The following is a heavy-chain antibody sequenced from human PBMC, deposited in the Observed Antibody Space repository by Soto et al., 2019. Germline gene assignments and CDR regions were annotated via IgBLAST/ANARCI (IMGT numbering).Heavy chain of an antibody. CDR3: ARDDSSPSARYYYYGMNV. V-gene: IGHV4-59*01. Sequence: QVQLQESGPGLVKPSETLSLICTVSGDSITNYYWNWVRQPPGKGLEWIGYINYSGDTTYNPSLKSRVXXXAXXSKNLLSLKLTSVTAADTAVYYCARDDSSPSARYYYYGMNVWGQGTTVTVSS. J-gene: IGHJ6*02. CDR1: GDSITNYY. CDR2: INYSGDT. D-gene: IGHD6-6*01.